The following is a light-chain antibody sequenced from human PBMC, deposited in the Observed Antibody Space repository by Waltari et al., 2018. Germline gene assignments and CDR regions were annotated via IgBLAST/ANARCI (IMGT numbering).Light chain of an antibody. CDR3: CSYAGRGTYV. J-gene: IGLJ1*01. Sequence: QSALTQPAAASGTPGQSINLSCSGPTSAVGSYDLLPWYQQHPGEAPKLLICEVFKRPPDTSSRFSGAKSGSTASLTISGLQPEDEADYYCCSYAGRGTYVFGSGTKVTVL. CDR2: EVF. V-gene: IGLV2-23*02. CDR1: TSAVGSYDL.